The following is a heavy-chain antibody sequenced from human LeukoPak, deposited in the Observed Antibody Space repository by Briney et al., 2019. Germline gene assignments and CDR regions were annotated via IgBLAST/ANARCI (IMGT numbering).Heavy chain of an antibody. J-gene: IGHJ5*02. Sequence: GASVKVSCKXSGYTFTSYYMHWVPQAPGQGLEWMGLINPSGGSTSYAQKFQGRVTITTDESTSTAYMELSSLRSEDTAVYYCARETYGDLNWFDPWGQGTLVTVSS. CDR2: INPSGGST. CDR3: ARETYGDLNWFDP. D-gene: IGHD4-17*01. V-gene: IGHV1-46*01. CDR1: GYTFTSYY.